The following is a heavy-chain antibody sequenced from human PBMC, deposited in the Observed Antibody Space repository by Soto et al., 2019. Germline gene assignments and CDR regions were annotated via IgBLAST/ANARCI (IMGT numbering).Heavy chain of an antibody. CDR2: IYYSGST. V-gene: IGHV4-59*01. D-gene: IGHD2-15*01. CDR1: GGSIGSYY. Sequence: SETLSLTCTVSGGSIGSYYWSWIRQPPGKGLEWIGYIYYSGSTNYNPSLKSRVTISVDTSKNQFSLKLSSVTAADTAVYYCARVVVAATPQYYFDYWGQGTLVTAPQ. CDR3: ARVVVAATPQYYFDY. J-gene: IGHJ4*02.